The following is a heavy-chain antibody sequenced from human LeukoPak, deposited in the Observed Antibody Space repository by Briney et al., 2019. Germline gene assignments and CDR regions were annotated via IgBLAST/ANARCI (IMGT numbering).Heavy chain of an antibody. CDR1: GFTFDDYT. CDR2: ISWDGGST. Sequence: GGSLRLSCAASGFTFDDYTMHWVRQAPGKGLEWVSLISWDGGSTYYADSVKGRFTISRDNSKNTLYLQMNSLRAEDTAVYYCARGPKGIAAAHMDVWGKGTTVTVSS. V-gene: IGHV3-43*01. D-gene: IGHD6-13*01. J-gene: IGHJ6*03. CDR3: ARGPKGIAAAHMDV.